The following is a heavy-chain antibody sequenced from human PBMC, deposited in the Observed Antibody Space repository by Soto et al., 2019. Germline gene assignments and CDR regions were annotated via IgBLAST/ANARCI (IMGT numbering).Heavy chain of an antibody. CDR2: IYYSGGT. CDR3: ARGGGRPRHFDY. D-gene: IGHD3-10*01. V-gene: IGHV4-30-4*01. Sequence: QVQLQESGPGLVKPSQTLSLTCTVSGGSISSGDYYWSWIRQPPGKGLEWIGYIYYSGGTYYNPSPQRRVTISVDPSKNQFSLKLSSVTAADTAVYYCARGGGRPRHFDYWGQGTLVTVSS. CDR1: GGSISSGDYY. J-gene: IGHJ4*02.